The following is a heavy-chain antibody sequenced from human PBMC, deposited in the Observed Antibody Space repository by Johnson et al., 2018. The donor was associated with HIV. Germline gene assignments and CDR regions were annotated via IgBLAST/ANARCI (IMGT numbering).Heavy chain of an antibody. CDR1: GFTVSSNY. CDR2: IYSGGST. D-gene: IGHD4-23*01. V-gene: IGHV3-66*02. Sequence: EMQLVESGGGVVQPGRSLRLSCAASGFTVSSNYMSWVRQAPGKGLEWVLVIYSGGSTYYADSVKGRFTISRDNSKNTLYLQMNSLRAEDTAVYYCARWGVVTPHAFDIWGQGTMVTVSS. J-gene: IGHJ3*02. CDR3: ARWGVVTPHAFDI.